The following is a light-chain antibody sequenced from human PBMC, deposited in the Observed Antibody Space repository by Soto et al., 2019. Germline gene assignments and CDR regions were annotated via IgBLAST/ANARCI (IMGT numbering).Light chain of an antibody. CDR2: GAS. CDR1: QTVTSDY. J-gene: IGKJ1*01. CDR3: HQYGSSPWT. Sequence: VLTQSPGTLSLSPGERATLSCRASQTVTSDYLAWYQQKPGQPPRLLFYGASRRATGIPDRFSASGSGTDFTLTISRLGPEDFVVYYCHQYGSSPWTFGQGTKVEIK. V-gene: IGKV3-20*01.